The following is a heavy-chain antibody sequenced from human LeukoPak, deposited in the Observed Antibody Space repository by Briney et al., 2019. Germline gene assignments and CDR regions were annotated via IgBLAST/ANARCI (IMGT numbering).Heavy chain of an antibody. J-gene: IGHJ4*02. D-gene: IGHD5-12*01. CDR3: ARAKSLRGYSGYDGGESDY. Sequence: GGSLRLSCAASGFTFSSYGMHWVRQAPGKGLEWVAVIWYDGSNKYYADSVKGRFTISRDNSKNTLYLQMNSLRAEDTAVYYCARAKSLRGYSGYDGGESDYWGQGTLVTVSS. CDR1: GFTFSSYG. V-gene: IGHV3-33*08. CDR2: IWYDGSNK.